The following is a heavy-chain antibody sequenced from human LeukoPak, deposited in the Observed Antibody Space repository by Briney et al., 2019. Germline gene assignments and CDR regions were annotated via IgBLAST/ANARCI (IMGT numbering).Heavy chain of an antibody. Sequence: GGSLRLSCVASGFTFTSYAMSWVRQAPGKGLECVSSVSGDGGRTYYAASVQGRFAISRDNSKDALYLEMNSLRAGDTAVYYYARPTEPDAVAGAFDIWGQGTMVTVSS. CDR3: ARPTEPDAVAGAFDI. J-gene: IGHJ3*02. D-gene: IGHD6-19*01. V-gene: IGHV3-23*01. CDR1: GFTFTSYA. CDR2: VSGDGGRT.